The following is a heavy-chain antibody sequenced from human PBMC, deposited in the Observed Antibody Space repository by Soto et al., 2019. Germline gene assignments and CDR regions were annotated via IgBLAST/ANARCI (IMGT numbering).Heavy chain of an antibody. CDR3: ARQWGLDGFDF. D-gene: IGHD1-26*01. J-gene: IGHJ3*01. CDR1: GVSIDSHDW. Sequence: SETLSLTCAVSGVSIDSHDWWTWVRQPPGKGLEWIGESHQSGNTNYNSSLKSRVTISVDKSKNHFSLKLDSVTAADTAVYYCARQWGLDGFDFWGQGTMVTVSS. CDR2: SHQSGNT. V-gene: IGHV4-4*02.